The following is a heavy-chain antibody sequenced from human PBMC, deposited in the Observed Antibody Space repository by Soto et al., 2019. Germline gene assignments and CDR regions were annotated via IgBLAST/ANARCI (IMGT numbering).Heavy chain of an antibody. CDR2: IYPGDSDT. V-gene: IGHV5-51*01. D-gene: IGHD6-13*01. J-gene: IGHJ6*02. CDR1: GYSSTSYW. CDR3: AKTAAGGKNYYGMDV. Sequence: GESLKISCKGSGYSSTSYWIGWARQMPGKGLEWMGIIYPGDSDTRYSPSFQGQVTISADKSISTAYPQWSSLKASDTAMYYCAKTAAGGKNYYGMDVWGQGTTVTVSS.